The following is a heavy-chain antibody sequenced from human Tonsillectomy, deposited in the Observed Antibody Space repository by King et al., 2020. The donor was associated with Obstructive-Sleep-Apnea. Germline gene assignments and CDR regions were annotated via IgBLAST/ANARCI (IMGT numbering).Heavy chain of an antibody. CDR1: GFTFSSYA. V-gene: IGHV3-23*04. Sequence: VQLVESGGGLVQPGGSLRLSCAASGFTFSSYAMSLVRQAPGKGLEWGAVISGIGGSTYYADSGKGRFTISRDNPKNTLYLQMNSLRAEDTAVYYCAKELEIAVAGFDYWGQGTLVTVSS. J-gene: IGHJ4*02. CDR2: ISGIGGST. CDR3: AKELEIAVAGFDY. D-gene: IGHD6-19*01.